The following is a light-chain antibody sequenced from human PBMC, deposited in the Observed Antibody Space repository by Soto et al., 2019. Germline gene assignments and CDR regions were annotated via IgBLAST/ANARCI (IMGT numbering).Light chain of an antibody. CDR3: QQYNNWPPYT. Sequence: DIVMTQSPATLSVSPGERATLSCRASQSVSSNLAWYQQTPGQAPRLIIYGASTRATGIPARFSGSGSGTAFTLTISSLQSEDFAVYYCQQYNNWPPYTFGQGTKLEIK. V-gene: IGKV3-15*01. CDR2: GAS. CDR1: QSVSSN. J-gene: IGKJ2*01.